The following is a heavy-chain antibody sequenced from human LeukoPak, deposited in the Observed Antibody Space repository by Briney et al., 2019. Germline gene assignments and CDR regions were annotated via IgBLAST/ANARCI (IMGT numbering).Heavy chain of an antibody. V-gene: IGHV3-15*01. CDR1: GFTFSNAW. J-gene: IGHJ4*02. CDR2: IKSKTDGGSR. Sequence: GGSLRLSCAASGFTFSNAWMSWVRQAPGKGLEWVGRIKSKTDGGSRDYAAPVKGRFIISRDDSKNTLFLEMNSLKTEDTAVYYCTLVGCSGGSCSSGHYWGQGTLVTVSS. D-gene: IGHD2-15*01. CDR3: TLVGCSGGSCSSGHY.